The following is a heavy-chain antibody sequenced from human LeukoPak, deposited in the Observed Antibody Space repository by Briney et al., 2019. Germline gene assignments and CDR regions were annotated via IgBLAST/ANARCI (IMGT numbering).Heavy chain of an antibody. V-gene: IGHV3-30*02. D-gene: IGHD1-26*01. Sequence: GGSLRLSCAASGFTFSSYGMQWVRQAPGKGLEWVAFIQYDGSNKYYADSVKGRFTISRDNSKNTVYLQMNSLRAQDTAVYYCAKAWIVAAVDYWGQGTLVTVST. CDR1: GFTFSSYG. CDR3: AKAWIVAAVDY. CDR2: IQYDGSNK. J-gene: IGHJ4*02.